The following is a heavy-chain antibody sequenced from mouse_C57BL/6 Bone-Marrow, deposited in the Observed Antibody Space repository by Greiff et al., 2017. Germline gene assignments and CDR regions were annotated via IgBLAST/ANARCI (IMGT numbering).Heavy chain of an antibody. Sequence: EVHLVESGGGLVQPGGSLKLSCAASGFTFSDYGMAWVRQAPRKGPEWVAFISNLAYSIYYADTVTGRFTISSENAKNTLYLEMSSLRSEDTAMYYCARRGQLRPLYYAMDYWGQGTSVTVSS. J-gene: IGHJ4*01. D-gene: IGHD3-2*02. CDR1: GFTFSDYG. CDR3: ARRGQLRPLYYAMDY. V-gene: IGHV5-15*01. CDR2: ISNLAYSI.